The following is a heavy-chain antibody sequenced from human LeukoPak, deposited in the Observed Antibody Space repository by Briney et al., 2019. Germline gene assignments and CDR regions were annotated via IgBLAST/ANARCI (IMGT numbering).Heavy chain of an antibody. D-gene: IGHD3-22*01. Sequence: SGPTLVKPTQTLTLTCTFSGFSLSTSGVGVGWIRQPPGKALEWLALIYWDDDKRYSPSLKNRLTITQDTSKNQVVLAMSNMDPVDTATYYCAHRSRLDWSDPWGQGTLVTVSS. CDR3: AHRSRLDWSDP. CDR2: IYWDDDK. J-gene: IGHJ5*02. CDR1: GFSLSTSGVG. V-gene: IGHV2-5*02.